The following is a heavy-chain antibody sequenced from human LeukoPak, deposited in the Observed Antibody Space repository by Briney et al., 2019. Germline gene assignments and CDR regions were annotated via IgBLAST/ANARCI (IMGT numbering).Heavy chain of an antibody. CDR2: ISSSGSGGNT. D-gene: IGHD5-18*01. CDR1: GVTLSSYA. V-gene: IGHV3-23*01. CDR3: AKPRDGNSYGSTLDC. J-gene: IGHJ4*02. Sequence: HSGGSLRLSCAASGVTLSSYAMSWARQAPGKGLEWVSGISSSGSGGNTYYADSVKGRFTISRDSSKNTLYLQMNSLRAEDTAVYYCAKPRDGNSYGSTLDCWGQGTLVTVSS.